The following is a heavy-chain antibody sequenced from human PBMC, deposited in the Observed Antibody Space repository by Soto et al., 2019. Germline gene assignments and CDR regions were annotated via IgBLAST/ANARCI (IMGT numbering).Heavy chain of an antibody. D-gene: IGHD3-3*01. CDR2: ISSSGSTI. Sequence: GGSPPLSGVAPVFSFSDYYMSWIRQAPGNGLEWVSYISSSGSTIYYPDPVKGRFTISRDNAKNSLYLQMNSLRAEDTAVYYCARGPEDDFWRLTEAGWFDPWRKGTLVTVS. CDR3: ARGPEDDFWRLTEAGWFDP. CDR1: VFSFSDYY. V-gene: IGHV3-11*01. J-gene: IGHJ5*02.